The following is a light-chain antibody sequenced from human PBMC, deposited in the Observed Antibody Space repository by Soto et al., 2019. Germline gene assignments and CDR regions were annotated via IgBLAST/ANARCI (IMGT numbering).Light chain of an antibody. V-gene: IGKV3-20*01. Sequence: VLTQSPAILSLSPGERATLSCRASQSVSNYLAWYQQRPGQAPRLLIYDSSNRATGIPARFSASGSGTDFTLTISRLEPEDFAVYYCHQYGSSPPYTFGQGTKLEI. CDR1: QSVSNY. CDR3: HQYGSSPPYT. J-gene: IGKJ2*01. CDR2: DSS.